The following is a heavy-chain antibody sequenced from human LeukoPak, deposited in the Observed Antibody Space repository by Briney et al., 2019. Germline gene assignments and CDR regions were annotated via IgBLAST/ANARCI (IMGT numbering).Heavy chain of an antibody. CDR2: INHSGST. V-gene: IGHV4-34*01. D-gene: IGHD3-22*01. Sequence: PSETLSLTCAVYGGSFSGYYWSWIRQPPGKGLEWIGEINHSGSTNYNPSLKSRVTISVDTSKNQFSLKLSSVTAADTAVYYCARLKYDSSGYYHYFDYWGQGTLVTVSS. J-gene: IGHJ4*02. CDR3: ARLKYDSSGYYHYFDY. CDR1: GGSFSGYY.